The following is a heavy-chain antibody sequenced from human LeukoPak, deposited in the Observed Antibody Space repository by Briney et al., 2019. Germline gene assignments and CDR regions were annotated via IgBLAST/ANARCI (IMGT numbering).Heavy chain of an antibody. Sequence: SETLSLTCAVYGGSFSGYYWSWIRQPPGKGLEWIGEINHSGSTNYNPSLKSRVTISVDTSKNQFSLKLSSVTAADTAVYYCARVNDILTGYSYIDYWGQGTLVTVSS. D-gene: IGHD3-9*01. CDR1: GGSFSGYY. J-gene: IGHJ4*02. CDR3: ARVNDILTGYSYIDY. CDR2: INHSGST. V-gene: IGHV4-34*01.